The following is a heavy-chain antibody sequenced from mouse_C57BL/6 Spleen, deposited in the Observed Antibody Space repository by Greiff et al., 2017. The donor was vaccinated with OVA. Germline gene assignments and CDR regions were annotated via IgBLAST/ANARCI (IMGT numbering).Heavy chain of an antibody. J-gene: IGHJ3*01. Sequence: QVQLKESGPELVKPGASVKISCKASGYAFSSSWMNWVKQRPGKGLEWIGRIYPGDGDTNYNGKFKGKATLTADKSSSTAYMQLSSLTSEDSAVYFCARGSNYEGAYWGQGTLVTVSA. CDR1: GYAFSSSW. D-gene: IGHD2-5*01. CDR2: IYPGDGDT. CDR3: ARGSNYEGAY. V-gene: IGHV1-82*01.